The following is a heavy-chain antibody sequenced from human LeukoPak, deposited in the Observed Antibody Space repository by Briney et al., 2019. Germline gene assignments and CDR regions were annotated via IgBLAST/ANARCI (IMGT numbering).Heavy chain of an antibody. Sequence: GGSLRLSCAASGFSFSAYSMNWVRQTPGKGLEWLSTISSSSSDIFYADSVKGRFTISRDNAKKSLYLQMTSLRVDDTAVYYCVSDGQLWFPGDFQHWGQGTLVTVSS. CDR3: VSDGQLWFPGDFQH. CDR1: GFSFSAYS. V-gene: IGHV3-21*01. J-gene: IGHJ1*01. CDR2: ISSSSSDI. D-gene: IGHD5-18*01.